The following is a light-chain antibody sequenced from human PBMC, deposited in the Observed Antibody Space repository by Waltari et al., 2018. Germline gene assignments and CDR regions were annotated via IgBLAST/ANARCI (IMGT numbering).Light chain of an antibody. CDR2: LGS. CDR3: MQALQTPRT. V-gene: IGKV2-28*01. J-gene: IGKJ1*01. Sequence: DIVLTQSPLSLPVTPGERASISCRSSQSPLHSNGYNYLDWYLQKPGQSPQLLIYLGSNRASGVPDRFSGSGSGTDFTLKISRVEAEDVGVYYCMQALQTPRTFGQGTKVGIK. CDR1: QSPLHSNGYNY.